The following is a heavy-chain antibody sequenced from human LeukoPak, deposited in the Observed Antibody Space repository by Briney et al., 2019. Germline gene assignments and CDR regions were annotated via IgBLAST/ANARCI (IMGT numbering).Heavy chain of an antibody. J-gene: IGHJ4*02. D-gene: IGHD2-21*02. CDR1: GGSFSSGSYY. V-gene: IGHV4-61*01. Sequence: SETLSLTCTVSGGSFSSGSYYWRWMRQPPGKGLEWIVYVYYSGSTNYNPSLKSRITISVDPSKNQFSLKLSSVTAADTAVYYCARDYAYCGGDCYFYFDYWGQGTLVTVSS. CDR2: VYYSGST. CDR3: ARDYAYCGGDCYFYFDY.